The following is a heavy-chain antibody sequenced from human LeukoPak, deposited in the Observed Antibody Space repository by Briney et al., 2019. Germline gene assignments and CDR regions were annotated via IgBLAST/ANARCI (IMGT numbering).Heavy chain of an antibody. V-gene: IGHV4-38-2*02. D-gene: IGHD3-3*01. J-gene: IGHJ4*02. CDR1: GYSISSGYY. Sequence: SETLSLTCTVSGYSISSGYYWGWIRQPPGKGLEWIGSIYHSGSTYYNPSLKSRVTISVDTSKNQFSLKLSSVTAADTAVYYCALRGYYDFWSGYPTNYFDYWGQGTLVTVSS. CDR2: IYHSGST. CDR3: ALRGYYDFWSGYPTNYFDY.